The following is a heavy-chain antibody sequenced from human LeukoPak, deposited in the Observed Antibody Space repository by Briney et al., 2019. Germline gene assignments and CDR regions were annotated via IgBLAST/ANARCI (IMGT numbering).Heavy chain of an antibody. CDR1: GYRFTSYW. D-gene: IGHD2-2*01. CDR3: VILVPATASDY. CDR2: IYPGESET. J-gene: IGHJ4*02. Sequence: GESLKIPCKGPGYRFTSYWIGWVRQMPGKGLGWMGFIYPGESETRYNPSFLGQVTSSADKSISTAYLQWSSLKAADTAMYYCVILVPATASDYWGQGALVTVSS. V-gene: IGHV5-51*01.